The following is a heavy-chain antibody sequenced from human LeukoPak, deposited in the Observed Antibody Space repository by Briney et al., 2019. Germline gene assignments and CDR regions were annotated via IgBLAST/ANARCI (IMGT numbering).Heavy chain of an antibody. Sequence: VDSVKVSCKASGYTFTGYFMHWVRQAPGQELEWMGWINPTTGGTNYAQKFQGRVTMTRDTSISTGYMELSSLKSDDTAVYYCARDRAGSWFDPWGQGTLVTVSS. J-gene: IGHJ5*02. CDR1: GYTFTGYF. CDR3: ARDRAGSWFDP. CDR2: INPTTGGT. V-gene: IGHV1-2*02.